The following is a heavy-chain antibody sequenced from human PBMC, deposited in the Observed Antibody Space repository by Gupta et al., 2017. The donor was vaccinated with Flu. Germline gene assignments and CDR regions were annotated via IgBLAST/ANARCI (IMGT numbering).Heavy chain of an antibody. J-gene: IGHJ4*02. CDR3: AKPAYYDFWSGPQFDY. V-gene: IGHV3-23*01. CDR2: ISGSGGST. Sequence: ELQLLESGGGLVQPGWSLRLSCAASGFTFSSYAMSLVRQAPGKGLEWVSAISGSGGSTYYADSVKGRFTISRDNSKNTLYLQMNSLRAEDTAVYYCAKPAYYDFWSGPQFDYWGQGTLVTVSS. CDR1: GFTFSSYA. D-gene: IGHD3-3*01.